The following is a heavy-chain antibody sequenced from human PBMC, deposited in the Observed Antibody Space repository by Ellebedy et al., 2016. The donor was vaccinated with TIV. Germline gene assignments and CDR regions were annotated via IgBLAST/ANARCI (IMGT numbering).Heavy chain of an antibody. CDR3: ARDVKVATIPAYYFDY. D-gene: IGHD5-12*01. CDR2: INPSGGST. Sequence: AASVKVSCKASGYTFTSYAMHWVRQAPGQGLEWMGIINPSGGSTSYAQKFQGRVTMTRDTSTSTDYMELSSLRSEDTAVYYCARDVKVATIPAYYFDYWGQGTLVTVSS. J-gene: IGHJ4*02. V-gene: IGHV1-46*01. CDR1: GYTFTSYA.